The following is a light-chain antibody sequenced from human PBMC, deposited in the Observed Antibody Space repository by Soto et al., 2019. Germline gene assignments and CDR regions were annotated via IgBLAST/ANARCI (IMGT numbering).Light chain of an antibody. CDR2: EVS. CDR1: QILLHITGETF. J-gene: IGKJ5*01. CDR3: MQSTQLPPT. Sequence: DVVMTQTPLSLSGAPGQPSSISCNSSQILLHITGETFLFWYLQKPGQSPQLLIYEVSTRVSGVPDRFSGSGSGTDFTLEISRVETDDVGIYYCMQSTQLPPTFGQGTRLEI. V-gene: IGKV2D-29*02.